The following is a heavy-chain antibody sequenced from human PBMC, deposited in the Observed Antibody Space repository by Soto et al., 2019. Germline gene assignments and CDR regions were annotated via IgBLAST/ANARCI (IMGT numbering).Heavy chain of an antibody. CDR2: IYYSGST. D-gene: IGHD1-26*01. CDR1: GGSISSYY. V-gene: IGHV4-59*01. CDR3: AKWEGLGSDYYYYAMDV. J-gene: IGHJ6*02. Sequence: TLSLTCTVSGGSISSYYWSWIRQPPGKGLEWIGYIYYSGSTNYNPSLKSRVTISVDTSKNQFSLKLSSVTAADTAVYYCAKWEGLGSDYYYYAMDVWGQGTTVTVSS.